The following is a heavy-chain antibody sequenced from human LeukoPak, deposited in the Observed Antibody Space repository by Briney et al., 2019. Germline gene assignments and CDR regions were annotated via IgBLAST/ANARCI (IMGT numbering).Heavy chain of an antibody. CDR3: AVMMVRGVHDAFDI. J-gene: IGHJ3*02. CDR1: GCSISCYY. V-gene: IGHV4-59*01. D-gene: IGHD3-10*01. CDR2: IYYSGST. Sequence: GTLSLTCTVSGCSISCYYWSWIRQPPGKGLEWVGYIYYSGSTNYNPSLKSRVTILVDTSKNQFSLKLSSVTAADTAVYYCAVMMVRGVHDAFDIWGQGTMVTVSS.